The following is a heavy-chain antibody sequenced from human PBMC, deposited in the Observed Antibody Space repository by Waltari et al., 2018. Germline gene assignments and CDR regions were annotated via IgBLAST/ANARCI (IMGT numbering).Heavy chain of an antibody. V-gene: IGHV3-48*04. CDR3: VRVGTAGAGGYFDY. D-gene: IGHD2-8*02. CDR2: ISSTGSVT. Sequence: EVQLVQSGGGLVQPGGYLRLSCAASGFALSRYTMNWVRQAPGKGLDGVSSISSTGSVTYYGDSVKGRFTISRDNAKNSLYLQMNSLRAEDMAVYYCVRVGTAGAGGYFDYWGQGTLVTVSS. J-gene: IGHJ4*02. CDR1: GFALSRYT.